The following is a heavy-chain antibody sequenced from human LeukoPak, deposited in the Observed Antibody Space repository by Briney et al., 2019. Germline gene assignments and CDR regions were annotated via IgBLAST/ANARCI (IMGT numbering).Heavy chain of an antibody. D-gene: IGHD6-6*01. CDR3: ASESIAARYVHGAFDI. CDR2: IYYSGST. V-gene: IGHV4-30-4*01. J-gene: IGHJ3*02. CDR1: GGSISSGDYY. Sequence: PSETLSLTCTVSGGSISSGDYYWSWIRQPPGKGLEWIGYIYYSGSTYYNPSLKSRVTISVDTSKNQFSLKLSSVTAADTAVYYCASESIAARYVHGAFDIWGQGTMVTVSS.